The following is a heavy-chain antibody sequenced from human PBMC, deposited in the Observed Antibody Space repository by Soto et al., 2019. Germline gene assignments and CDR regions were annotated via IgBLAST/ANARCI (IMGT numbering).Heavy chain of an antibody. CDR1: GFTFTNYA. CDR2: ISGSASTT. V-gene: IGHV3-23*01. J-gene: IGHJ4*02. Sequence: EVQLLESGGGLVQPGGSLRLSCAASGFTFTNYAVSWVRQAPGKALEWVSVISGSASTTYYADSVKGRFTISRDNSKNTVYLQMNSLRADDTAVYYCVTDRNQDQTFDYWGQGSLVTVSS. CDR3: VTDRNQDQTFDY.